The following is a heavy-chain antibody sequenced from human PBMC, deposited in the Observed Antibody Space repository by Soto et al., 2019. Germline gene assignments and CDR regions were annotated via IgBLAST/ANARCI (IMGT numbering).Heavy chain of an antibody. CDR1: GYTFIRYG. D-gene: IGHD3-16*01. CDR2: ISPYNDYT. CDR3: ARGGYYDTSWGKLSHYGLDV. Sequence: QVQLAQSANEVKKPGASVRVSCKAAGYTFIRYGIAWVRQAPGQGLEWMGWISPYNDYTVYAQKFQGRVSMTADTSTRTVDMALRGLKSDDTAVYYCARGGYYDTSWGKLSHYGLDVWGQGTSVSVSS. V-gene: IGHV1-18*01. J-gene: IGHJ6*02.